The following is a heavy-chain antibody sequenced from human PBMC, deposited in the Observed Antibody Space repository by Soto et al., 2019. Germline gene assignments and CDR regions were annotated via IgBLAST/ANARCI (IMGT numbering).Heavy chain of an antibody. CDR1: GFTFSDYA. CDR2: TSSSGGAT. Sequence: PGGSLRLSCAASGFTFSDYAMTWVRQGPGKGLEWISSTSSSGGATYYADSVKDRITISRDNSKNIVYLQMNSLKAEDTAVYYCTKGPSRAYSGSSRYSDSWGQGALVTVSS. J-gene: IGHJ4*02. CDR3: TKGPSRAYSGSSRYSDS. V-gene: IGHV3-23*01. D-gene: IGHD6-6*01.